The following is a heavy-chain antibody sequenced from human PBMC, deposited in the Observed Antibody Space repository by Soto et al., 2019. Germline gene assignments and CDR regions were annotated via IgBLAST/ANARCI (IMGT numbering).Heavy chain of an antibody. CDR1: GYTFTSYG. Sequence: QVQLVQSGAEVKKPGASVKVSCKASGYTFTSYGISWVRQAPGQGLEWMGWISAYNGNTNYAQKLQGRVTMTTDTSXNTAYMELRSLRSDDTAVYYCARIPSGYYSGEYFQHWGQGTLVTVSS. CDR3: ARIPSGYYSGEYFQH. J-gene: IGHJ1*01. V-gene: IGHV1-18*01. CDR2: ISAYNGNT. D-gene: IGHD3-22*01.